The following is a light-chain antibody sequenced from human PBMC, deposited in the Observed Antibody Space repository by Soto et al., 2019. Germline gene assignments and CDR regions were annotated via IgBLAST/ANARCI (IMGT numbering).Light chain of an antibody. CDR3: QQRSNWPPKLT. J-gene: IGKJ4*01. V-gene: IGKV3-11*01. CDR1: QSVSTY. CDR2: DAS. Sequence: EIVLTQSPATLSLSPGERATLSCRASQSVSTYLAWYQQKPGQAPRLLIYDASNRATGIPARFSGSGSGTDFTLTISSLEPEDFAVYYCQQRSNWPPKLTFGGGTKVEIK.